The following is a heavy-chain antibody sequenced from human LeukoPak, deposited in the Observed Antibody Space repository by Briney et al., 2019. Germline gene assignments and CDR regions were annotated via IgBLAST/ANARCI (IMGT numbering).Heavy chain of an antibody. J-gene: IGHJ6*02. CDR2: INHSGST. D-gene: IGHD3-10*01. V-gene: IGHV4-34*01. CDR3: ARGGQWLHTIGEYYYYGMDV. CDR1: GGPFSGYY. Sequence: SETLSLTCAVYGGPFSGYYWSWIRQPPGKGLEWIGEINHSGSTNYNPSLKSRVTISVDTSKNQFSLKLRSVTAADTAVYYCARGGQWLHTIGEYYYYGMDVWGQGTTVTVSS.